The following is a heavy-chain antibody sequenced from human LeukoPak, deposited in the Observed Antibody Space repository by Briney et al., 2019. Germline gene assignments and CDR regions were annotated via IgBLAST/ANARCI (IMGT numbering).Heavy chain of an antibody. V-gene: IGHV3-20*04. CDR3: ARDVDSSSWYSTICWFDP. Sequence: GGSLRLSCAASGFTFDDYGMSWVRQAPGKGLEWVSGINWNGGSTGYADSVKGRFTISRDNAKNSLYLQMNSLRAEDTALYYCARDVDSSSWYSTICWFDPWGQGTLVTVSS. D-gene: IGHD6-13*01. CDR1: GFTFDDYG. J-gene: IGHJ5*02. CDR2: INWNGGST.